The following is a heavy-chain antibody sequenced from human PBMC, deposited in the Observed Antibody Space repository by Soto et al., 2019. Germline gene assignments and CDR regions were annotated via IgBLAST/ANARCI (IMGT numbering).Heavy chain of an antibody. Sequence: GGSLRLSCAASGFTFSSYAMSWVRQAPGKGLEWVSAISGSGGSTYYADSVKGRFTISRDNSKNTLYLQMNSLRAEDTAVYYCAKHRFLEWLLFAGLEYWGQGTLVTVSS. J-gene: IGHJ4*02. CDR3: AKHRFLEWLLFAGLEY. V-gene: IGHV3-23*01. CDR2: ISGSGGST. CDR1: GFTFSSYA. D-gene: IGHD3-3*01.